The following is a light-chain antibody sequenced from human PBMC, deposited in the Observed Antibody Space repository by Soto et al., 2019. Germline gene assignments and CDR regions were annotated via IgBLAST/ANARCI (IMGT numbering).Light chain of an antibody. V-gene: IGKV1-5*03. CDR3: QQYNSLWT. J-gene: IGKJ1*01. Sequence: DIQMTQSPSTLSASVGDRVTITCRASQSLSNWLAWYQQKPGKAPKLLIYKASSLESGVPSRFSGSRSGTEFTLTISSLQPDDFGIYYCQQYNSLWTFGQGTKVEVK. CDR1: QSLSNW. CDR2: KAS.